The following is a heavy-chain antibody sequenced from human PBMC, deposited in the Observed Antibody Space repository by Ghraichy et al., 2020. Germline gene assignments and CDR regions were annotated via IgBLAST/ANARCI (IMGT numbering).Heavy chain of an antibody. CDR2: IYYSGST. D-gene: IGHD3-10*01. V-gene: IGHV4-39*07. CDR3: ARDGSIHYGSGSYYKPYYYYYYYGMDF. Sequence: SETLSLTCTVSGGSISSSSYYWGWIRQPPGKGLEWIGSIYYSGSTYYNPSLKSRVTISVDTSKNQFSLKLSSVTAADTAVYYCARDGSIHYGSGSYYKPYYYYYYYGMDFWGQGTTVTVSS. CDR1: GGSISSSSYY. J-gene: IGHJ6*02.